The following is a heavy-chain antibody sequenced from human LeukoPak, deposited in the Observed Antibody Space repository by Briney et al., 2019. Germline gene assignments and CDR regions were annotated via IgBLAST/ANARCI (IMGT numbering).Heavy chain of an antibody. D-gene: IGHD1-26*01. CDR2: IIPIFGTA. Sequence: SVKVSCKASGGTFSSYAISWVRQAPGQGLEWMGRIIPIFGTANYAQKFQGRVTITTDESTSTAYMGLSSLRSEDTAVYYCARSSGSYPQSLDYWGQGTLVTVSS. J-gene: IGHJ4*02. CDR3: ARSSGSYPQSLDY. CDR1: GGTFSSYA. V-gene: IGHV1-69*05.